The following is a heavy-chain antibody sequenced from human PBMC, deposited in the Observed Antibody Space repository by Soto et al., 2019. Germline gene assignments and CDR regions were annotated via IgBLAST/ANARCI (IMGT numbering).Heavy chain of an antibody. Sequence: SETLSLTCAVYGGSFSGYYWSWIRQPPGKGLEWIGEINHSGSTNYNPSLKSRVTISVDTSKNQFSLKLSSVTAADTAVYYCARGRGVPVVPAAMTRYYYYYYMDVWGKGTTVTVPS. CDR2: INHSGST. CDR1: GGSFSGYY. D-gene: IGHD2-2*01. V-gene: IGHV4-34*01. J-gene: IGHJ6*03. CDR3: ARGRGVPVVPAAMTRYYYYYYMDV.